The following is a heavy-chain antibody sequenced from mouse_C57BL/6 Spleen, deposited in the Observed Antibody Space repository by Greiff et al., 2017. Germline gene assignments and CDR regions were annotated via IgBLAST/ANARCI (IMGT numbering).Heavy chain of an antibody. V-gene: IGHV1-9*01. Sequence: VQLQQSGAELMKPGASVKLSCKASGYTFTGYWIEWVKQRPGHGLEWIGDIIRGSGSTNYNEKFKGKATFTADKSSTTDYMQLSILTTEDSAIYYYAREGIYYDYDRYFDVWGTGTTVTVSA. CDR2: IIRGSGST. CDR3: AREGIYYDYDRYFDV. D-gene: IGHD2-4*01. J-gene: IGHJ1*03. CDR1: GYTFTGYW.